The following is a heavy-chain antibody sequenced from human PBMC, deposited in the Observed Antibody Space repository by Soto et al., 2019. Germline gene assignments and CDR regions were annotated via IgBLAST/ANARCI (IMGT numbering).Heavy chain of an antibody. Sequence: QVQLVESGGGVVQPGRSLRLSCAASGFTFSSYAMHWVRQAPGKGLEWVAVISYDGSNKYYADSVKGRFTISRDNSKNTLYLQMNSLRAEDTAVYYCARDSPPPGTQTDYWGQGTLVTVSS. CDR3: ARDSPPPGTQTDY. D-gene: IGHD1-1*01. J-gene: IGHJ4*02. CDR1: GFTFSSYA. V-gene: IGHV3-30-3*01. CDR2: ISYDGSNK.